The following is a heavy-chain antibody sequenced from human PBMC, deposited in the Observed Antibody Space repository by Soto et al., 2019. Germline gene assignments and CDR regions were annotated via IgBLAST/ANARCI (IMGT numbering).Heavy chain of an antibody. CDR2: INHSGST. J-gene: IGHJ6*02. CDR3: ARGKRRGYGHYYYGMDV. Sequence: KPSETLSLTCAVYGGSFSGYYWSWIRQPPGKGLEWIGEINHSGSTNYNPSLKSRVTISVDTSKNQFSLKLSSVTAADTAVYYCARGKRRGYGHYYYGMDVWGQGTTVTVSS. D-gene: IGHD5-18*01. V-gene: IGHV4-34*01. CDR1: GGSFSGYY.